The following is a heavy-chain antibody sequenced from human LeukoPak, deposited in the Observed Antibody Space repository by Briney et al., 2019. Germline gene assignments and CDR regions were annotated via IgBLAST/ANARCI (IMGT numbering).Heavy chain of an antibody. CDR2: IYYSGST. CDR3: ARQVASYDFWSGYYIPNWFDP. Sequence: SETLSLTRTVSGGSISSYYWSWIRQPPGKGLEWIGYIYYSGSTNYNPSLKSRVTISVDTSKNQFSLKLSSVTAADTAVYYCARQVASYDFWSGYYIPNWFDPWGQGTLVTVSS. J-gene: IGHJ5*02. D-gene: IGHD3-3*01. CDR1: GGSISSYY. V-gene: IGHV4-59*08.